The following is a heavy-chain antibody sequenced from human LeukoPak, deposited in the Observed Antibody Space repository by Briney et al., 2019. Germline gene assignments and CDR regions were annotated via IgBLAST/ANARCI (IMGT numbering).Heavy chain of an antibody. Sequence: SETLSLTCTVSSGSISSYYWSWIRQPPGKGLEWIGYIYYSGSTNYNPSLKSRVTISVDTSKNQFSLKLSSVTAADTAVYYCARVRGWFDPWGQGTLVTVSS. J-gene: IGHJ5*02. V-gene: IGHV4-59*01. CDR1: SGSISSYY. CDR3: ARVRGWFDP. CDR2: IYYSGST. D-gene: IGHD3-10*01.